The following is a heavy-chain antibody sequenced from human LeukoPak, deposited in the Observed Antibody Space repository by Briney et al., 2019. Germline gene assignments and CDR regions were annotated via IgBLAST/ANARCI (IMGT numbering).Heavy chain of an antibody. CDR2: ISSSSSYI. CDR3: ASGRLRWYFDY. V-gene: IGHV3-21*01. D-gene: IGHD4-23*01. J-gene: IGHJ4*02. Sequence: GGSLRLSCAASGFTFSSYSMNWVRQAPGKGLEWVSSISSSSSYIYYADSVKGRFTISRDNAKSSLYLQMNSLRAEDTAVYYCASGRLRWYFDYWGQGTLVTVSS. CDR1: GFTFSSYS.